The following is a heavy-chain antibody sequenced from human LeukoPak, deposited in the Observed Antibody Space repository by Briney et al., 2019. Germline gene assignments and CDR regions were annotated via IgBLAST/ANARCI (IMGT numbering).Heavy chain of an antibody. CDR1: GGSISSSNW. Sequence: SGTLSLTCAVSGGSISSSNWWSWVRQPPGKGLEWIGEIYHSGSTNYNPSLKSRVTISVDKSKNQFSLKLSSVTAADTAVYYCARVVALYYYDSGAFDIWGQGTMVTVSS. J-gene: IGHJ3*02. V-gene: IGHV4-4*02. CDR3: ARVVALYYYDSGAFDI. CDR2: IYHSGST. D-gene: IGHD3-22*01.